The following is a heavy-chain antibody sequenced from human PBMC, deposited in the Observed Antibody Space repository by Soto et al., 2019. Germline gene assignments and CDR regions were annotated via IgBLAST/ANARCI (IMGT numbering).Heavy chain of an antibody. Sequence: SGPTLVNPTQTLTLTCTFSGFSLSTTGAGVGWIRQPPGKALEWLALIYWNDDKRYSPSLKSRLTITKDTSKNQVVLTMTNIDPVDTATYYCAHGLYGSGTYLFTYWGQGTLVTVSS. D-gene: IGHD3-10*01. J-gene: IGHJ4*02. CDR1: GFSLSTTGAG. CDR2: IYWNDDK. V-gene: IGHV2-5*01. CDR3: AHGLYGSGTYLFTY.